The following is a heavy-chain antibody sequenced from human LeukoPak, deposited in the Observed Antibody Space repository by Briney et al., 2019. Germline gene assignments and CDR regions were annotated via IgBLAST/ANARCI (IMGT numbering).Heavy chain of an antibody. J-gene: IGHJ4*02. CDR1: GFTFRSYA. V-gene: IGHV3-30*04. CDR3: ARDGEQWLASAHFDY. CDR2: ISYDGSNK. D-gene: IGHD6-19*01. Sequence: PGGSLRLSCAASGFTFRSYAMHWVRQAPGKGLEWVAVISYDGSNKYYADSVKGRFTISRDNSKNTLYLQMNSLRAEDTAVYYCARDGEQWLASAHFDYWGQGTLVTVSS.